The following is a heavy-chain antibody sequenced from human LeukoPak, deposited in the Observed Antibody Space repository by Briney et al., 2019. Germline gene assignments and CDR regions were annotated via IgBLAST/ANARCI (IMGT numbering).Heavy chain of an antibody. CDR3: ARELPPGIAAAGTDY. CDR2: ISSSSSTI. Sequence: GGSLRLSCAPSGSTFSSYSMNWVRQAPGKGLEWVSYISSSSSTIYYADSVKGRFTISRDNAKNSLYLQMNSLRAEDTAVYYCARELPPGIAAAGTDYWGQGTLVTVSS. V-gene: IGHV3-48*01. J-gene: IGHJ4*02. CDR1: GSTFSSYS. D-gene: IGHD6-13*01.